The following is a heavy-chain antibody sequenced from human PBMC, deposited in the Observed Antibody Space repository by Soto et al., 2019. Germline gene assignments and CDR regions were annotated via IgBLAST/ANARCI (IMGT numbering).Heavy chain of an antibody. J-gene: IGHJ4*02. Sequence: QLQLQESGPGLVKPSETLSLTCTVSGGSISSSSYYWGWIRQPPGKGLEWIGSIYYSGSTYYNPSLKSRDTISVDTSKNQFSLKLSSVTAADTAVYYCARSPLGVVGATSFDYWGQGTLVTVSS. CDR3: ARSPLGVVGATSFDY. D-gene: IGHD1-26*01. CDR1: GGSISSSSYY. V-gene: IGHV4-39*01. CDR2: IYYSGST.